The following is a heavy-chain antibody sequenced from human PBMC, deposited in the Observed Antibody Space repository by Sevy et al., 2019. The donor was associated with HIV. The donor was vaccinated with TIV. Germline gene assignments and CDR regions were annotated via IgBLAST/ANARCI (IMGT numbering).Heavy chain of an antibody. CDR2: IYTSGST. J-gene: IGHJ6*02. CDR1: GGSISSGSYY. CDR3: ARDDYGGNSKRPYYFHYGMDV. D-gene: IGHD4-17*01. V-gene: IGHV4-61*02. Sequence: SETLSLTCTVSGGSISSGSYYWSWIRQPAGKGLEWIGRIYTSGSTKYNPSLKSRVTMSVDTSKNQFSLKLSSVTAADTAVYYCARDDYGGNSKRPYYFHYGMDVWGQGTTVTVSS.